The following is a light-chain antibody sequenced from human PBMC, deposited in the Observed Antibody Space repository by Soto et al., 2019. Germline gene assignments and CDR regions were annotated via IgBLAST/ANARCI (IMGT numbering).Light chain of an antibody. V-gene: IGKV1-39*01. CDR2: AAS. CDR1: HSLSSY. CDR3: QQSYSTFTWT. J-gene: IGKJ1*01. Sequence: DIQLTQSPSFLSASVGDSVTITCRASHSLSSYLNWYQQKPTKAPKLLIYAASSLQSGFPSRFSGSGSETNFSLTISCLQTEAFATYFFQQSYSTFTWTFDKGNTVEIK.